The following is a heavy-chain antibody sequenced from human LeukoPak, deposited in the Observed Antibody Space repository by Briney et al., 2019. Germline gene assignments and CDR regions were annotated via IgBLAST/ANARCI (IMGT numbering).Heavy chain of an antibody. Sequence: ASVKVSCKASVGTFSSYAISWVRQAPGQGLEWMGGIIPIFGTANYAQKFRGRVTITADESTSTAYMELSSLRSEDTAVYYCASTYSYVDYWGQGTLVTVSS. D-gene: IGHD5-18*01. CDR1: VGTFSSYA. J-gene: IGHJ4*02. CDR2: IIPIFGTA. V-gene: IGHV1-69*13. CDR3: ASTYSYVDY.